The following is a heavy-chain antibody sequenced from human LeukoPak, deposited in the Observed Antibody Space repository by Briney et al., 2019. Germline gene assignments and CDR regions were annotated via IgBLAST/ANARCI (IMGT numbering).Heavy chain of an antibody. CDR2: ISYDGSNK. Sequence: GGSLRLSCAASGFTFSSYSMHWVRQAPGKGLEWVAVISYDGSNKYYADSVLGRLTVSRDNSKNTLYLQMNSLRAEDTAVYYCVATRVCGGVLLRPNCLYFENWGQGTLVSVSS. V-gene: IGHV3-30-3*01. CDR3: VATRVCGGVLLRPNCLYFEN. J-gene: IGHJ4*02. D-gene: IGHD3-10*01. CDR1: GFTFSSYS.